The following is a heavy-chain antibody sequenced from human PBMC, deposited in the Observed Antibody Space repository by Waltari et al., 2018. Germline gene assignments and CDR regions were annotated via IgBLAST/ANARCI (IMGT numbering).Heavy chain of an antibody. D-gene: IGHD4-17*01. CDR3: ARDMFGDYAGVDY. V-gene: IGHV3-33*01. J-gene: IGHJ4*02. CDR2: IWYDGSNK. Sequence: QAPGKGLEWVAVIWYDGSNKYYADSVKGRFTISRDNSKNTLYLQMNSLRAEDTAVYYCARDMFGDYAGVDYWGQGTLVTVSS.